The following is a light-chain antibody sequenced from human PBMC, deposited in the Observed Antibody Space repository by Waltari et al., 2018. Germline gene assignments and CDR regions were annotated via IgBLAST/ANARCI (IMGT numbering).Light chain of an antibody. CDR3: QGWDSSSDHWV. J-gene: IGLJ3*02. V-gene: IGLV3-21*02. Sequence: SYVLTQPPSVSVAPGQTARLTCGGNNIGSKSVHWYQQKPGQAPVLVVYDDSDRPSGISERFSGSNAGNTATLTISRVEAGDEADYYCQGWDSSSDHWVFGGGTKLTVL. CDR1: NIGSKS. CDR2: DDS.